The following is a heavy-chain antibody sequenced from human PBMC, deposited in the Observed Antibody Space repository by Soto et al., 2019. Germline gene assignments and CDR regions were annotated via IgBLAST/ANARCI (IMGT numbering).Heavy chain of an antibody. D-gene: IGHD1-20*01. CDR3: ARVGITGTVYDYYYGMDV. J-gene: IGHJ6*02. Sequence: GGSLRLSCAASGFTFSSYAMHWVRQAPGKGLEWVAVISYDGSNKYYADSVKGRFTISRDNSKNTLYLQMNSLRAEDTAVYYCARVGITGTVYDYYYGMDVWGQGTTVTVSS. CDR1: GFTFSSYA. V-gene: IGHV3-30-3*01. CDR2: ISYDGSNK.